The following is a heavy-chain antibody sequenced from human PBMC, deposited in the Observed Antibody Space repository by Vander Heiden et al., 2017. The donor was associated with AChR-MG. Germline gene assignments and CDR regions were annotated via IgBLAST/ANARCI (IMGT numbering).Heavy chain of an antibody. Sequence: EVQLLESGGGLVQPGGSLRLSCAASGLTFSSYAMSWVRQAPGKGLEWVSAISGSGGSTYYADSVKGRFTISRDNSKNTLYLQMNSLRAEDTAVYYCAKADTEWLDYGMDVWGQGTTVTVSS. CDR3: AKADTEWLDYGMDV. J-gene: IGHJ6*02. CDR1: GLTFSSYA. D-gene: IGHD3-3*01. V-gene: IGHV3-23*01. CDR2: ISGSGGST.